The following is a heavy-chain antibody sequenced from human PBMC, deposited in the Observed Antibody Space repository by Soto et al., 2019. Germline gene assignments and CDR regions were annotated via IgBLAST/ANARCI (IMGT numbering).Heavy chain of an antibody. Sequence: QVQLQQWGAGLLKPSETLSLTCAVYGGSFSDYYWSWIRQPPGKGLEWIGEINRSGSTNYNPSLKSRVTISVDTSKNHFSLKVSSVTAADTALYYCATQGDFWSGNAFDIWGQGTMVTVSS. CDR3: ATQGDFWSGNAFDI. CDR1: GGSFSDYY. CDR2: INRSGST. V-gene: IGHV4-34*01. D-gene: IGHD3-3*01. J-gene: IGHJ3*02.